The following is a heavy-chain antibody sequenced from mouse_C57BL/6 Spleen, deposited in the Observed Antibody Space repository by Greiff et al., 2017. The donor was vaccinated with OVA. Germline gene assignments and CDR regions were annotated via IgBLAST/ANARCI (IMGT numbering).Heavy chain of an antibody. Sequence: QVHVKQPGAELVKPGASVKMSCKASGYTFTSYWITWVKQRPGQGLEWIGDIYPGSGSTNYNEKFKSKATLTVDTSSSTAYMQLSSLTSEDSAVYYCARWWLRRDAMDYWGQGTSVTVSS. CDR3: ARWWLRRDAMDY. V-gene: IGHV1-55*01. CDR1: GYTFTSYW. CDR2: IYPGSGST. J-gene: IGHJ4*01. D-gene: IGHD2-2*01.